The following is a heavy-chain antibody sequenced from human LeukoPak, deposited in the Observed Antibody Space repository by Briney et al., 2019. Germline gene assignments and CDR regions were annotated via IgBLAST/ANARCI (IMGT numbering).Heavy chain of an antibody. J-gene: IGHJ4*02. V-gene: IGHV3-23*01. CDR1: GFSFSSVA. CDR2: ISGSGGGP. D-gene: IGHD6-25*01. CDR3: AKDRDGWFSGYGAFDY. Sequence: GGSLRLSCAASGFSFSSVAMSWVRQAPGKGLEWLSLISGSGGGPYYADSVRGRFTISRDTSRNTLYLQMNSLRAEDTAVYYCAKDRDGWFSGYGAFDYWGQGTPVTVSS.